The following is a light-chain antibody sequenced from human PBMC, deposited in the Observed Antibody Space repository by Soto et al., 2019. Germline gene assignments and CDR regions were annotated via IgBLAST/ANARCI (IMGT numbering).Light chain of an antibody. Sequence: EIVLTQSPGTLSLSPGERATLSCRASQSVSSNYLAWYQQKPGQAPRLLIYGASSRATGIPDRFSGSMSGTSFTLTISRLEPEDFAVYYCQQYGSSPWTFGQGTKAEIK. CDR3: QQYGSSPWT. CDR1: QSVSSNY. J-gene: IGKJ1*01. CDR2: GAS. V-gene: IGKV3-20*01.